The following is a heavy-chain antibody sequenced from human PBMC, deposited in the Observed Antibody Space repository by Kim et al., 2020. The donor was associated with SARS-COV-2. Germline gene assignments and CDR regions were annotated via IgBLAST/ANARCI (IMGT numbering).Heavy chain of an antibody. CDR1: GFTFSSYS. CDR2: ISSSSSYI. Sequence: GGSLRLSCAASGFTFSSYSMNWVRQAPGKGLEWVSSISSSSSYIYYADSVKGRFTISRDNAKNSLYLQMNSLRAEDTAVYYCARDTGAPSLYYYYGMDVWGQGTTVTVSS. V-gene: IGHV3-21*01. CDR3: ARDTGAPSLYYYYGMDV. D-gene: IGHD1-26*01. J-gene: IGHJ6*02.